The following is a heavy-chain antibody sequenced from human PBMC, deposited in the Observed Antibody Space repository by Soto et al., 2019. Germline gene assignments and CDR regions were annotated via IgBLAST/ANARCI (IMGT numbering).Heavy chain of an antibody. CDR2: INPNSGGT. CDR1: GYTFTGYY. V-gene: IGHV1-2*04. CDR3: ARGAPTIVLMVYAIPNWFDP. J-gene: IGHJ5*02. D-gene: IGHD2-8*01. Sequence: ASVKVSCKASGYTFTGYYMRWVRQAPGQGLEWMGWINPNSGGTNYAQKFQGWVTMTRDTSISTAYMELSRLRSDDTAVYYCARGAPTIVLMVYAIPNWFDPWGQGTLVTVSS.